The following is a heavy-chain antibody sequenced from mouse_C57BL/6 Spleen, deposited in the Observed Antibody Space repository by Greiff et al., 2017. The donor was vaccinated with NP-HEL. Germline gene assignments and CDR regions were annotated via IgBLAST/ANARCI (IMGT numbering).Heavy chain of an antibody. Sequence: VQLQQPGAELVKPGASVKLSCKASGYTFTSYWMHWVKQRPGQGLEWIGMIHPNSGSTNYNEKFKSKATLTVDKSSSTAYMQLSSLTSEDSAVYYCARWDFYGSWFAYWGQGTLVTVSA. D-gene: IGHD1-1*01. J-gene: IGHJ3*01. CDR1: GYTFTSYW. V-gene: IGHV1-64*01. CDR3: ARWDFYGSWFAY. CDR2: IHPNSGST.